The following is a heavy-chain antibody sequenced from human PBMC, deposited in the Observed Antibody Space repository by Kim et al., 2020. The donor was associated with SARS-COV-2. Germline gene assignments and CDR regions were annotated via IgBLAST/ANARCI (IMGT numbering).Heavy chain of an antibody. J-gene: IGHJ4*01. V-gene: IGHV1-69*04. CDR2: IVPFLNKA. CDR1: VGAFNTYV. D-gene: IGHD5-18*01. CDR3: ARREVSSAVDQLFFYYF. Sequence: SVKVSCKASVGAFNTYVITWVRQAPGRGLEWMGRIVPFLNKANYAQTFQGRVTITADKFTNTAYMELNSLRSDDTAVYYCARREVSSAVDQLFFYYF.